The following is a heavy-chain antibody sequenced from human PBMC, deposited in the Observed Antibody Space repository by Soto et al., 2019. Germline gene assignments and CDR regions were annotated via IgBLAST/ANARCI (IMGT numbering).Heavy chain of an antibody. J-gene: IGHJ4*02. Sequence: GASVKVSCKASGGTFSSYVISWVRQAPGQGLEWMGGIIPIFGTANYAQKFQGRVTITADESTSTAYMELSSLRSEDTAVYYCARQIYDSDSGPNFQYYFDSWGQGTLVTVSS. V-gene: IGHV1-69*13. CDR2: IIPIFGTA. D-gene: IGHD3-22*01. CDR1: GGTFSSYV. CDR3: ARQIYDSDSGPNFQYYFDS.